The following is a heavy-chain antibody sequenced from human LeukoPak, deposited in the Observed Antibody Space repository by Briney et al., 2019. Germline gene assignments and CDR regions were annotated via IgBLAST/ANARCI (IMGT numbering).Heavy chain of an antibody. D-gene: IGHD1-26*01. V-gene: IGHV3-21*01. J-gene: IGHJ5*02. CDR1: GFTFSSYS. CDR2: ISSSSSYI. Sequence: GGSLRLSCAASGFTFSSYSMNWVRQAPGKGLEWVSSISSSSSYIYYADSVKGRFTISRDNAKNSLYLQMNSLRAEDTAVYYCARDLGGSYFNWFDPRGQGTLVTVSS. CDR3: ARDLGGSYFNWFDP.